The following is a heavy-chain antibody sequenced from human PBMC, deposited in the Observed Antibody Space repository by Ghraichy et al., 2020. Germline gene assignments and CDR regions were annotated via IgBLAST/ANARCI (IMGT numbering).Heavy chain of an antibody. J-gene: IGHJ4*02. D-gene: IGHD3-22*01. Sequence: GGSLRLSCAASGFTFHDYAMHWVRQGPGKGLEWVSLISGGGRSTFYADSLKGRFTISRDNSRNFLYLQMNSLRREDTALYSCLKDSGGSYDDTSGYYPPTHVDYWGQGTLISVSS. V-gene: IGHV3-43*02. CDR3: LKDSGGSYDDTSGYYPPTHVDY. CDR2: ISGGGRST. CDR1: GFTFHDYA.